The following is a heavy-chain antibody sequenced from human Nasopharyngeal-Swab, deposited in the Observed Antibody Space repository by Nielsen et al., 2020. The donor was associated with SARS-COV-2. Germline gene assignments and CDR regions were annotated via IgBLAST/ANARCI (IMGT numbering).Heavy chain of an antibody. CDR2: IYSGGST. CDR1: GVTVSSNY. J-gene: IGHJ6*02. CDR3: ARDLGDYGMDV. Sequence: GGSLRLSCAASGVTVSSNYMSWVRQAPGKGLEWVSVIYSGGSTYYADSVKGRFTISRDNSKNTLYLQMNSLRVEDTAVYYCARDLGDYGMDVWGQGTTVTVSS. V-gene: IGHV3-53*01.